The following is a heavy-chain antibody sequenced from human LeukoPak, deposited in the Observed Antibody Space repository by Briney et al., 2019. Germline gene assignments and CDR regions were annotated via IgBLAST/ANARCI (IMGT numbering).Heavy chain of an antibody. CDR2: ISSNGGST. CDR3: AREGYSSSWPNYYYYMDV. CDR1: GFTFSSYA. V-gene: IGHV3-64*01. J-gene: IGHJ6*03. Sequence: GGSLRLSCAASGFTFSSYAMHWVRQAPGKGLEYVSAISSNGGSTYYANSVKGRFTISRDNSKNTLYLQMGSLRAEDMAVYYCAREGYSSSWPNYYYYMDVWGKGTTVTVSS. D-gene: IGHD6-13*01.